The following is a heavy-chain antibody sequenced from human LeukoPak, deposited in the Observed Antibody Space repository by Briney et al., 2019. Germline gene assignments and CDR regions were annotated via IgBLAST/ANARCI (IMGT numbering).Heavy chain of an antibody. Sequence: SETLSLTCTVSGGSISSYYWSWIRQPPGKGLEWIGYIYYSGSTNYNPSLKSRVTISVDTSKNQFSLKLSSVTAADTAVYYCARWGAAAPLGFDPGGQGTLVTVSS. CDR3: ARWGAAAPLGFDP. D-gene: IGHD6-13*01. CDR1: GGSISSYY. J-gene: IGHJ5*02. V-gene: IGHV4-59*01. CDR2: IYYSGST.